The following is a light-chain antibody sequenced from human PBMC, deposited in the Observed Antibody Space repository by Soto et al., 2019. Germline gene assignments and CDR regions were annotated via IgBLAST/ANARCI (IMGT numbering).Light chain of an antibody. J-gene: IGKJ4*01. CDR2: TAS. CDR1: QGINSH. CDR3: QQLNSYPLT. Sequence: DIQLTQSPSFLSASVGDRVTVTCRASQGINSHLAWYQQKPGKAPKLLIYTASALQSGVPSRFSGSGSGTEFTLTITSLQPEDFAAYCCQQLNSYPLTFGGGTKVEIK. V-gene: IGKV1-9*01.